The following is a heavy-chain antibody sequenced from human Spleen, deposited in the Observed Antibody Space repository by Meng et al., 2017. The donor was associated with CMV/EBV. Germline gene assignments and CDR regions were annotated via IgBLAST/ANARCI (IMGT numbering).Heavy chain of an antibody. CDR2: INNDGSST. J-gene: IGHJ6*02. D-gene: IGHD6-19*01. V-gene: IGHV3-74*03. CDR3: ARDSIVVPGRIYYYAMDV. CDR1: GFSFSSYW. Sequence: GGSLRLSCAASGFSFSSYWMHWVRQAPGKGLVWVAHINNDGSSTTYADSVKGRFTISRDNDKNTVFLQMHSLGVEDTAVYYCARDSIVVPGRIYYYAMDVWGHGTTVTVSS.